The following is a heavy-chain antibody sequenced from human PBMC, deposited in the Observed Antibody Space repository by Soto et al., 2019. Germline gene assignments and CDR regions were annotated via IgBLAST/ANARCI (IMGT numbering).Heavy chain of an antibody. CDR1: GGTFSSYA. CDR2: IIPIFGTA. V-gene: IGHV1-69*13. D-gene: IGHD3-10*01. J-gene: IGHJ6*02. CDR3: ASSRRGFGEFPSPSYYYYYGMGV. Sequence: ASVKVSCKASGGTFSSYAISWVRQAPGQGLEWMGGIIPIFGTANYAQKFQGRVTITADESTSTAYMELSSLRSEDTAVYYCASSRRGFGEFPSPSYYYYYGMGVWGQGTTVTVSS.